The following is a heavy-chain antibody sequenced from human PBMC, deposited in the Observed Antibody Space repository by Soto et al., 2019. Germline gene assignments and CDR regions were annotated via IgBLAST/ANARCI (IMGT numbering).Heavy chain of an antibody. V-gene: IGHV1-18*01. J-gene: IGHJ3*02. CDR1: GYTFTSYG. Sequence: ASVKVSCKASGYTFTSYGISWVRQAPGQGLEWMGWISAYNGNTNYAQKLQGRVTMTTDTSTSTAYMELRSLGSDDTAVYYCARDQGIAAAGVVPAFDIWGQGTMVTVSS. D-gene: IGHD6-13*01. CDR2: ISAYNGNT. CDR3: ARDQGIAAAGVVPAFDI.